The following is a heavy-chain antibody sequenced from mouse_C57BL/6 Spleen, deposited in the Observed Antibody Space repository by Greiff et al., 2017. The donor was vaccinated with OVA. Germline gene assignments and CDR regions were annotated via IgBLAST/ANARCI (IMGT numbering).Heavy chain of an antibody. D-gene: IGHD1-1*01. Sequence: VMLVESGPGLVQPSQSLSITCTVSGFSLTSYGVHWVRQSPGKGLEWLGVIWSGGSTDYNAAFISRLSISKDNSKSQVFFKMNSLQADDTAIYYCARGFYYYGSSYFDYWGQGTTLTVSS. V-gene: IGHV2-2*01. CDR2: IWSGGST. CDR3: ARGFYYYGSSYFDY. J-gene: IGHJ2*01. CDR1: GFSLTSYG.